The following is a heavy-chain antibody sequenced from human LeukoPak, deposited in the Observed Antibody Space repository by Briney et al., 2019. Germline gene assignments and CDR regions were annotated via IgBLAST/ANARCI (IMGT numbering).Heavy chain of an antibody. CDR2: IRYGGSNK. D-gene: IGHD6-6*01. J-gene: IGHJ4*02. Sequence: PGGSLRLSCAASGFTFSSYGMHWVRQAPGKGLEWAAFIRYGGSNKYYADSVKGRFTISRDNSQNTLYLQMNSLRAEDTAVYYCAKEVSRAAFDYWGQGTLVTVSS. CDR3: AKEVSRAAFDY. V-gene: IGHV3-30*02. CDR1: GFTFSSYG.